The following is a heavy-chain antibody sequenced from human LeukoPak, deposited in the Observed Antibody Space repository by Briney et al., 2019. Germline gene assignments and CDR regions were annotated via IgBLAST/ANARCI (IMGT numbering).Heavy chain of an antibody. J-gene: IGHJ4*02. CDR1: GFTFSSYG. CDR3: ARAAWYSSSWQEGYYFDY. D-gene: IGHD6-13*01. Sequence: PGRSLRPSCAASGFTFSSYGMHWVRQAPGKGLEWVAVIWYDGSNKYYADSVKGRFTISRDTSKNTLYLQMNSLRADDTAVYHCARAAWYSSSWQEGYYFDYWGQGTLVTVSS. CDR2: IWYDGSNK. V-gene: IGHV3-33*01.